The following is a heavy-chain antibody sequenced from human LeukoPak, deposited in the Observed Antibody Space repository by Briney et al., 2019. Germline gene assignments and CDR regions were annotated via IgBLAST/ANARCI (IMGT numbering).Heavy chain of an antibody. CDR1: GFTFSSFA. CDR2: ISYHGSNT. V-gene: IGHV3-30*04. CDR3: ARETGDYDSNGYYSY. D-gene: IGHD3-22*01. J-gene: IGHJ4*02. Sequence: GGSLRLSCAASGFTFSSFAMHWVRQAPGRGLEWVAAISYHGSNTYYADSAKGRFTISRDNSKNTLYLQMNSLRAEDTAVYFCARETGDYDSNGYYSYWGQGTLVTVSS.